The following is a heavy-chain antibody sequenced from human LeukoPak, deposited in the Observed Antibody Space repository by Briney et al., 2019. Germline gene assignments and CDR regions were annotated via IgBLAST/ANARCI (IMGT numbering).Heavy chain of an antibody. CDR3: ARGNDYGDYYYFDY. V-gene: IGHV1-18*04. CDR1: GYTFTGYY. J-gene: IGHJ4*02. Sequence: ASVKVSCKASGYTFTGYYMHWVRQAPGQGLEWMGWISAYNGNTNYAQKLQGRVTMTTDTSTSTAYMELRSLRSDDTAVYYCARGNDYGDYYYFDYWGQGTLVTVSS. CDR2: ISAYNGNT. D-gene: IGHD4-17*01.